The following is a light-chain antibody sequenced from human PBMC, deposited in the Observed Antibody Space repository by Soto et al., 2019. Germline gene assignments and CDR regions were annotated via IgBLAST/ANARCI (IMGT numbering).Light chain of an antibody. CDR3: SSYTGGNPSYV. CDR1: SSDVGGYDY. V-gene: IGLV2-8*01. J-gene: IGLJ1*01. Sequence: QSALTQPPSASGSPGQSVTISCTGTSSDVGGYDYVSWYQQHPGKAPKLMIYEVTIRPSGVSDHFSGSKSGNTASLTVSGLQAEDEADYYCSSYTGGNPSYVFGTGTKVTVL. CDR2: EVT.